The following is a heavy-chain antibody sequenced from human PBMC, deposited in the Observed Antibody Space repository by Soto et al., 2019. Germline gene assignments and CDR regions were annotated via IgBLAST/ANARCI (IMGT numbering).Heavy chain of an antibody. CDR2: ISYDGSNK. V-gene: IGHV3-30*04. CDR1: GFTSSSYV. Sequence: QVQLVESGGGVVQPGRSLRLSCVASGFTSSSYVMHWVRQAPGKGQEWVAVISYDGSNKHYADSVKGRFTISRDNSKNTLSLQMNSLRGEYTAVDSCARGDPDYVMDVWGQGTTVTV. J-gene: IGHJ6*02. CDR3: ARGDPDYVMDV.